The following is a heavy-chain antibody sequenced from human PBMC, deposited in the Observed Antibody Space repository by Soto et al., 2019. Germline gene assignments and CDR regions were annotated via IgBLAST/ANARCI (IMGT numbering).Heavy chain of an antibody. D-gene: IGHD2-2*03. CDR3: ARVSTLGSCTRSSCLYYFDH. Sequence: EVQLLESGGDLVQPGGSLRLSCAASGFTFNNYALSWVRQPPGKGLEWISTISDSGSTYYADSVKGRFIISRDNSRSTVYLQVYSLGAEDTALYFCARVSTLGSCTRSSCLYYFDHWGQGTRVTVSS. CDR2: ISDSGST. CDR1: GFTFNNYA. J-gene: IGHJ4*02. V-gene: IGHV3-23*01.